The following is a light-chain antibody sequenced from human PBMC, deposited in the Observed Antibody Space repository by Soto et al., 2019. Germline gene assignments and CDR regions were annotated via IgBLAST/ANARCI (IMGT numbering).Light chain of an antibody. CDR3: SSYTSISTLYV. CDR1: NSDVGGYNY. V-gene: IGLV2-14*01. J-gene: IGLJ1*01. Sequence: QSVLTQPASVSGSPGQSITISCTGTNSDVGGYNYVSWYQQHPGKAPELMIYKVSHRPSGVSNRFSGSKSDNTASLTISGLQAEDEADYYCSSYTSISTLYVFGTGTNVTVL. CDR2: KVS.